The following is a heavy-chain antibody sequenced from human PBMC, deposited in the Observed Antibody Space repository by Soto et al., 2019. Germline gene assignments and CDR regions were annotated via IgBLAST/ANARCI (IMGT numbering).Heavy chain of an antibody. J-gene: IGHJ5*02. CDR2: INPNSGGT. CDR3: ATEGEMAALT. Sequence: QVQLVQSGAEVKKPGASVKVSCKASGYTFTDYYMHWVRQAPGQGLEWMGWINPNSGGTNYAQNFQGRVTMTRDTSISTLYMELRRLASDETAVYYCATEGEMAALTWGQGTLVTVSS. D-gene: IGHD6-19*01. V-gene: IGHV1-2*02. CDR1: GYTFTDYY.